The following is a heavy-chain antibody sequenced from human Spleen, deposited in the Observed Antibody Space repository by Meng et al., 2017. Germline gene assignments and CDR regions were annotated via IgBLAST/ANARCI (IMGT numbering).Heavy chain of an antibody. V-gene: IGHV1-69*05. CDR2: INSVFGTT. J-gene: IGHJ4*02. CDR3: ARKAGNCISTTCYSLDY. Sequence: SVKVSCKSLGGIFSNYVIGWVRQAPGQGLEWMGGINSVFGTTNYAQKFQGRVTITTDESTRTVYMELTRLTSEDTAVYFCARKAGNCISTTCYSLDYWGQGKRVNVDS. D-gene: IGHD2-2*01. CDR1: GGIFSNYV.